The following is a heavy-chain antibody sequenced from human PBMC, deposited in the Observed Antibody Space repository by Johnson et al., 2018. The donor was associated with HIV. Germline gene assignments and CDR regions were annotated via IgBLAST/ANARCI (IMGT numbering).Heavy chain of an antibody. V-gene: IGHV3-49*04. D-gene: IGHD6-19*01. Sequence: VQLVESGGGLVQPGRSLRLSCTASGFTLGDYAMSWVRQAPGKGLEWVGFIRSKAYGGTTEYAASVKGRFIISRDDSKSIAYLQMNSLKTEDTAVYYCTRLYSSGWYGSAFDIWGQGTMVTVSS. J-gene: IGHJ3*02. CDR3: TRLYSSGWYGSAFDI. CDR2: IRSKAYGGTT. CDR1: GFTLGDYA.